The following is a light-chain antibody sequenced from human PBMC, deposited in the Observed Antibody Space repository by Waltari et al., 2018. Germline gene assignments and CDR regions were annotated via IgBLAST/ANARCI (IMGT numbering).Light chain of an antibody. V-gene: IGLV2-23*02. CDR2: EVS. CDR3: CSYAGFSFWV. Sequence: QSALTQPASVSGSPGQSITISCTGTSSDVGSYNLVSWYQQYPGKAPKLMIYEVSKRPSGVSNRFSCSKSGDTASLTISGLQAEDEADYYCCSYAGFSFWVFGGGTKVTVL. J-gene: IGLJ3*02. CDR1: SSDVGSYNL.